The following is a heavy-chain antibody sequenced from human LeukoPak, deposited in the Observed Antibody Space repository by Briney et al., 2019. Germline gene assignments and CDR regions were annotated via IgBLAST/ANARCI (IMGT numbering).Heavy chain of an antibody. J-gene: IGHJ4*02. D-gene: IGHD5-24*01. Sequence: GASVKVSCKASGYTFTSYDINWVRQAPGQGLEWMGGVIPIFGTANYAQKFQGRVTITADESTSTAYMELSSLRSEDTAVYYCARRARDGYFNWGQGTLVTVSS. CDR2: VIPIFGTA. CDR3: ARRARDGYFN. V-gene: IGHV1-69*13. CDR1: GYTFTSYD.